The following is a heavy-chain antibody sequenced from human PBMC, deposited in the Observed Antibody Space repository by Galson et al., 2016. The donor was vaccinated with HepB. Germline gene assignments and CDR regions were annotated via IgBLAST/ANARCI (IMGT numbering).Heavy chain of an antibody. CDR1: GFSISSYS. Sequence: SLILSCAASGFSISSYSFNWVRQAPGKGLEWVSHIGSGGSTISYADSVKGRFTISRDNAKHSLYLQMHSLRDEDTAVYYCARDGGQQLVRWERLRKVYYYYPMDVWGQGTTVTVSS. CDR2: IGSGGSTI. V-gene: IGHV3-48*02. CDR3: ARDGGQQLVRWERLRKVYYYYPMDV. D-gene: IGHD6-13*01. J-gene: IGHJ6*02.